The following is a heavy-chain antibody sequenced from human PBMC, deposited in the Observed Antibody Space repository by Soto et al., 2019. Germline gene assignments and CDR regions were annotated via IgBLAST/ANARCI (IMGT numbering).Heavy chain of an antibody. Sequence: QVQLVESGGGVVQPGRSLRLSCAASGFTFSSYGMHWVRQAPGKGLEWVTIISYDGRNKHYADSVEGRFTISRDNSRNTLYLQMNSLRTEDTAVYYCAKDRYYSDSSGLPGDWGQGTLVTVSS. J-gene: IGHJ4*01. CDR3: AKDRYYSDSSGLPGD. V-gene: IGHV3-30*18. D-gene: IGHD3-22*01. CDR1: GFTFSSYG. CDR2: ISYDGRNK.